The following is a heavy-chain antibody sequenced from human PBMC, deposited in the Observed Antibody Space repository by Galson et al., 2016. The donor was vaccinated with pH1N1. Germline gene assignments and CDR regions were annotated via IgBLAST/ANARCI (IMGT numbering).Heavy chain of an antibody. D-gene: IGHD3-10*01. Sequence: SCKVSGYTLTDLSFHWVRQAPGKGLEWMGGFDPDNMERLYAQTFQGRVTMTEDTSTNTAYMELSSLGSEDTAIYYCTIRRWGDIGWDRVGLDPWGQGTLVTVSS. V-gene: IGHV1-24*01. J-gene: IGHJ5*02. CDR3: TIRRWGDIGWDRVGLDP. CDR2: FDPDNMER. CDR1: GYTLTDLS.